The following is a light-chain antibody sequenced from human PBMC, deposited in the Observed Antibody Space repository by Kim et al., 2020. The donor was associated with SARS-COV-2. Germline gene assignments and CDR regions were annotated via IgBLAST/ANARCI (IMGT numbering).Light chain of an antibody. CDR3: QQHHDSPLT. V-gene: IGKV3D-20*02. Sequence: LAWYQQRPGQAPRLLMYDVSTRATGIPDRFTGSGSGTDFTLTISKLEPEDFAVYYCQQHHDSPLTFGGGTKVDIK. CDR2: DVS. J-gene: IGKJ4*01.